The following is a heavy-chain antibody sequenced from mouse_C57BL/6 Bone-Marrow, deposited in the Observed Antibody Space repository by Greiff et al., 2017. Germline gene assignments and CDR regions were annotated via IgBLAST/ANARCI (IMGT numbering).Heavy chain of an antibody. D-gene: IGHD1-1*01. CDR1: GYTFTSYW. J-gene: IGHJ2*01. V-gene: IGHV1-64*01. CDR3: ARPFYCGSHFGY. CDR2: IHPNSGST. Sequence: QVQLQQPGAELVKPGASVTLSCKASGYTFTSYWMHWVKQRPGQGLEWIGMIHPNSGSTNYNEKFKSKATLTVDKASNTAYLLLSCLTSEDSAVYYCARPFYCGSHFGYWGQGTTLTVSS.